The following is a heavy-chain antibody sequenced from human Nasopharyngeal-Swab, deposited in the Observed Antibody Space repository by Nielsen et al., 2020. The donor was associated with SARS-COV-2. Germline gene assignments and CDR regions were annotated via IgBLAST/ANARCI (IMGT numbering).Heavy chain of an antibody. J-gene: IGHJ6*02. Sequence: GSLRLSCTVSGGSISSSSYYWGWLRQPPGKGLEWIGSIYYSGSTYYNPSLKSRVTISVDTSKNQFSLKLSSVTAADTAVYYCARGGSSWYIDYYGMDVWGQGTTVTVSS. CDR1: GGSISSSSYY. CDR3: ARGGSSWYIDYYGMDV. V-gene: IGHV4-39*07. CDR2: IYYSGST. D-gene: IGHD6-13*01.